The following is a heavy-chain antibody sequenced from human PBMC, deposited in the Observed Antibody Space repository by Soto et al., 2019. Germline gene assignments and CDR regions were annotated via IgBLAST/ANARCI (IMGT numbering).Heavy chain of an antibody. CDR3: ARRDFGYNSGWYVSY. CDR1: EYSFPNHW. Sequence: GESLKISCKGSEYSFPNHWIDWVRQMPGKGLEWMGAIHPGDSDSRYSPSFQGQVTISADKSISTAYLQWNSLKASDTAMYYCARRDFGYNSGWYVSYWGHGTLVTVSS. V-gene: IGHV5-51*01. J-gene: IGHJ4*01. D-gene: IGHD6-19*01. CDR2: IHPGDSDS.